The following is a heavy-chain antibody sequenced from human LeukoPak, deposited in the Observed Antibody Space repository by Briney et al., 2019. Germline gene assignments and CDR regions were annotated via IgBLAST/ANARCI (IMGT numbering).Heavy chain of an antibody. CDR3: AKGGPPTGASPRPWDFNY. Sequence: PGRSLGLSCAASRFTFSTYGMHWVRQAPGKGLEWVAVISYDGNNQYYADSVKGRFTISRDNSKSTLYLQMNSLRGEDTAVYYCAKGGPPTGASPRPWDFNYWGQGTLVTVSS. CDR2: ISYDGNNQ. D-gene: IGHD1-26*01. J-gene: IGHJ4*02. CDR1: RFTFSTYG. V-gene: IGHV3-30*18.